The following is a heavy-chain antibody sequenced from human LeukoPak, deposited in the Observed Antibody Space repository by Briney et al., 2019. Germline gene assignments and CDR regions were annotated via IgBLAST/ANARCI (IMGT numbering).Heavy chain of an antibody. CDR2: IIPIFGTA. J-gene: IGHJ3*02. CDR1: GGTFSSYA. Sequence: SLKVSCKASGGTFSSYAISWVRQAPGQGLEWMGGIIPIFGTANYAQKFKGRVTITADESTSTAYMELSSLRSEDTAVYYCARTGGNWDDAFDIWGQGTMVTVSS. V-gene: IGHV1-69*13. D-gene: IGHD7-27*01. CDR3: ARTGGNWDDAFDI.